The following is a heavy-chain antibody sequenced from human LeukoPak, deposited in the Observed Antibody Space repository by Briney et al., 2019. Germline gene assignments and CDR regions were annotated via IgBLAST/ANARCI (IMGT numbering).Heavy chain of an antibody. J-gene: IGHJ5*02. CDR3: ARLEVAAAEGFDP. CDR2: IYYSGST. V-gene: IGHV4-39*01. Sequence: SETLSLTCTVSGGSISSSSYYWGWIRQPPGRGLEWIGSIYYSGSTNYNPSLKSRVTISVDTSKNQFSLKLSSVTAAGTAVYYCARLEVAAAEGFDPWGQGTLVTVSS. CDR1: GGSISSSSYY. D-gene: IGHD6-13*01.